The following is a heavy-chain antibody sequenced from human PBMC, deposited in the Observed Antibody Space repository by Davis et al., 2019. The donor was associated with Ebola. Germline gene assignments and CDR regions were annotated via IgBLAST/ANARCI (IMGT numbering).Heavy chain of an antibody. CDR2: IYYSVST. J-gene: IGHJ4*02. D-gene: IGHD6-6*01. V-gene: IGHV4-39*01. CDR3: ARYSSSPGYFDY. CDR1: GCSISSSSYY. Sequence: SETLSLTCTVSGCSISSSSYYWGWIRQPPGKGLAWFGSIYYSVSTYYNPSLKSRVTISVDTSKYQFSLKLSSVTAADTAVYYCARYSSSPGYFDYWGQGTLVTVSS.